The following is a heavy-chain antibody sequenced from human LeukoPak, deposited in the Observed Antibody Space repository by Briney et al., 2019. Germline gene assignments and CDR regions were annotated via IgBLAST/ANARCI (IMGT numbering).Heavy chain of an antibody. CDR3: ATDRRTVAASSLDY. D-gene: IGHD4-23*01. CDR2: ISGSGGST. J-gene: IGHJ4*02. V-gene: IGHV3-23*01. CDR1: GFTFSTYA. Sequence: GGSLRLSCSASGFTFSTYAMSWVRQAPGKGLEWVSAISGSGGSTYYADSVKGRFTISKENSKKTLYLQMNSLRADDTAVYYCATDRRTVAASSLDYWGQGTLVTVSS.